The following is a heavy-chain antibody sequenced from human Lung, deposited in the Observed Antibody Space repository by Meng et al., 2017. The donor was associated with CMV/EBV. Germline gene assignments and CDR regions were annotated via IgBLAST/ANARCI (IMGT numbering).Heavy chain of an antibody. J-gene: IGHJ4*02. CDR2: IYQSGST. CDR1: GGSLSSRNW. CDR3: ARVGAYCGGDCYHPR. Sequence: QVQLQEPGPGLVKPSGTLSLTWAVSGGSLSSRNWWSWVRQPPGKGLEWIGEIYQSGSTNYNPSLKSRVTISVDESKNQFSLRLSSVTAADTAVYYCARVGAYCGGDCYHPRWGQGTLVTVSS. D-gene: IGHD2-21*02. V-gene: IGHV4-4*02.